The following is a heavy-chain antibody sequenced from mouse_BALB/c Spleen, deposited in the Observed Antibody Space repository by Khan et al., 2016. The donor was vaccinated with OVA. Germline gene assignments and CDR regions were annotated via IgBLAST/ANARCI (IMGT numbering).Heavy chain of an antibody. CDR1: GFNIKDTY. V-gene: IGHV14-3*02. J-gene: IGHJ3*01. D-gene: IGHD4-1*01. CDR3: VGEYWEVFAY. CDR2: IDPANGTT. Sequence: VQLQQSGAELVKPGASVKLSCTASGFNIKDTYIHWVKQRPEQGLEWIGRIDPANGTTKYDPKFQGKATKTADTSSNTAYLQLSSLTSEDTAVYYCVGEYWEVFAYWGQGTLVTVSA.